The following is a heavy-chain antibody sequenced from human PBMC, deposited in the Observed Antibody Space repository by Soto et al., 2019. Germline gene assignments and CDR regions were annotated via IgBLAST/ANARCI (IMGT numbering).Heavy chain of an antibody. CDR1: GYTFTSVD. V-gene: IGHV1-8*01. CDR2: MNPNSGNT. D-gene: IGHD3-3*01. CDR3: AXGLDYDFWSGYIYGMDV. J-gene: IGHJ6*02. Sequence: GASVKVSCKASGYTFTSVDINWVRQASGQGLEWMGWMNPNSGNTGYAQKFQGRVTMTRNTSISTAYMELSSLRSEDTAVYYCAXGLDYDFWSGYIYGMDVWGQGTTVTVSS.